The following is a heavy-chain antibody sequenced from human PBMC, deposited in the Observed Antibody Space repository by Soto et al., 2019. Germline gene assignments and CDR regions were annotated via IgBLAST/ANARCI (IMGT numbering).Heavy chain of an antibody. D-gene: IGHD3-10*01. CDR2: ISVSGGKT. J-gene: IGHJ3*02. V-gene: IGHV3-23*01. CDR1: GLTFSNYA. Sequence: PGGSRRRSCAASGLTFSNYAMSWVRQAPGKGLEGVSTISVSGGKTDYADSVKGRFTISRGSSKNTLYLQVNSRRAEDPHGNSCAKHRVVRGVAGAFDICGQGTMVTVS. CDR3: AKHRVVRGVAGAFDI.